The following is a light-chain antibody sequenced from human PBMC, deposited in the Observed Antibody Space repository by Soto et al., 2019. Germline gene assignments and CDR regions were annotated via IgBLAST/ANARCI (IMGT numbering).Light chain of an antibody. CDR2: GAS. CDR1: EGVCKH. Sequence: PAHPFVVSGGKTPLSCRAREGVCKHLAWYPQKPGQAPRLLNYGASARATGIPARFSGSGSGTEFTLTISSLQSEDFAVYYCQQYNKWPLTFGGGTKVEIK. V-gene: IGKV3-15*01. CDR3: QQYNKWPLT. J-gene: IGKJ4*01.